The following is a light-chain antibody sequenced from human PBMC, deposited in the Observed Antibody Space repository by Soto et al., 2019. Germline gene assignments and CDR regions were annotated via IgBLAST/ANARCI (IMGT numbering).Light chain of an antibody. CDR2: DTS. CDR1: QNVNYY. CDR3: HQRGDWPT. Sequence: EIVETQSPATLSLSPGDRATLSCRTSQNVNYYLAWYQQKPGQAPRLLIYDTSNRATGIPARFTGSGSGTDFTLTISSLEPEDFAVYYCHQRGDWPTFGGGTKVEIK. J-gene: IGKJ4*01. V-gene: IGKV3-11*01.